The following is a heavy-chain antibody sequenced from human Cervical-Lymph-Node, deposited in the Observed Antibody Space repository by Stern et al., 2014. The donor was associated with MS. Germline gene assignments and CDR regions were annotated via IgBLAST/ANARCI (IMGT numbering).Heavy chain of an antibody. CDR3: ARGSYYDPPGRDY. J-gene: IGHJ4*02. CDR2: INPNSGGT. Sequence: VQLLESGAEVKKPGASVKVSCKASGYTFTGYYMHWVRQAPGQGLEWMGWINPNSGGTNYAQKFQGRVTMTRDTSISTAYMELSRLRSDDTAVYYCARGSYYDPPGRDYWGQGTLVTVSS. D-gene: IGHD3-22*01. V-gene: IGHV1-2*02. CDR1: GYTFTGYY.